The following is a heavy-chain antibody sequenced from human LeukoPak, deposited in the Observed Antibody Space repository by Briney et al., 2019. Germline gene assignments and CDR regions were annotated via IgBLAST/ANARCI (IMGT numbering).Heavy chain of an antibody. J-gene: IGHJ4*02. CDR3: ARGRRGYSYDY. CDR1: GGSFSGYY. D-gene: IGHD5-18*01. CDR2: INHSGST. V-gene: IGHV4-34*01. Sequence: PSETLSLTCAVYGGSFSGYYRSWIRQPPGKGLEWIGEINHSGSTNYNPSLKSRVTISVDTSKNQFSLKLSSVTAADTAVYYCARGRRGYSYDYWGQGTLVTVSS.